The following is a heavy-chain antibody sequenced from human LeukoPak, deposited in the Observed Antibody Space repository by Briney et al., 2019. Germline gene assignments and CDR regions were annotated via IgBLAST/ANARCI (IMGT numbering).Heavy chain of an antibody. Sequence: SETLSLTCTVSGGSISSSSHYWGWIRQPPGKGLEWIGSIYYSGSTYYNPSLKSRVTISVDTSKNQFSLKLSSVTAADTAVYYCARQKVDYYDSSGYTPLPRYYYYYYGMDVWGQGTTVTVSS. CDR1: GGSISSSSHY. CDR3: ARQKVDYYDSSGYTPLPRYYYYYYGMDV. D-gene: IGHD3-22*01. CDR2: IYYSGST. V-gene: IGHV4-39*01. J-gene: IGHJ6*02.